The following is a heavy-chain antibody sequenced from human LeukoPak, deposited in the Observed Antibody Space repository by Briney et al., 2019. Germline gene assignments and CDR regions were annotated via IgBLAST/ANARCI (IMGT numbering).Heavy chain of an antibody. CDR3: ARGPYASGTYGRRGWVHYMDV. CDR2: ISSSGSTI. J-gene: IGHJ6*03. V-gene: IGHV3-48*03. CDR1: GFTFSSYE. Sequence: GGSLRLSCAASGFTFSSYEMNWVRQAPGKGLEWVSDISSSGSTIYYADSVKGRFTISRDNAKNSLYLQMNSLRAEDTAVYYCARGPYASGTYGRRGWVHYMDVWGKGTTVTISS. D-gene: IGHD3-10*01.